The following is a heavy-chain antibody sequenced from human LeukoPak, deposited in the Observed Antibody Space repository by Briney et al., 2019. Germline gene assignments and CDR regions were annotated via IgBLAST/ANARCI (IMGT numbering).Heavy chain of an antibody. CDR3: ARDPGITRYALDY. J-gene: IGHJ4*02. D-gene: IGHD5-24*01. CDR1: GFTSSSYW. V-gene: IGHV3-7*01. CDR2: ISQDGRAK. Sequence: GSLRLSSAASGFTSSSYWRSWVRQAPGKRLEWGATISQDGRAKYYVDSVKGRFTISRAHAKTSLYLQMTSLRAEDTAVYYCARDPGITRYALDYWGQGTLVTVSS.